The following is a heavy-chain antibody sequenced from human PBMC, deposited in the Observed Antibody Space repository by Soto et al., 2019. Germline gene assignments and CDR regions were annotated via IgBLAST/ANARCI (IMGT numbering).Heavy chain of an antibody. Sequence: QVQLVQSGAEVKKPGASVKVSCKASGYTFTGYYMHWVRQAPGQGLEWMGWINPNSGGTNYAQKFQGRVTMTRDTSISTAYMELSRLRSDDTAVYYCARVYGSGSSRQNLRYWGQGTLVTVSS. V-gene: IGHV1-2*02. D-gene: IGHD3-10*01. CDR3: ARVYGSGSSRQNLRY. CDR2: INPNSGGT. J-gene: IGHJ4*02. CDR1: GYTFTGYY.